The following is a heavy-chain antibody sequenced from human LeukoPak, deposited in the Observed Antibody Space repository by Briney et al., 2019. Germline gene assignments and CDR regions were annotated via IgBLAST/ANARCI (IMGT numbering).Heavy chain of an antibody. J-gene: IGHJ4*02. CDR1: GGSISSYY. V-gene: IGHV4-59*08. Sequence: PSETLSLTCTVSGGSISSYYWSWIRQPPGKGLEWIGYMYNSGITNFNPSLRSRVTISVDTSKNRFSLRLRSVTAADTAVYYCARGPLAYSSGWEFDYWGQGTLVTVSS. CDR3: ARGPLAYSSGWEFDY. D-gene: IGHD6-19*01. CDR2: MYNSGIT.